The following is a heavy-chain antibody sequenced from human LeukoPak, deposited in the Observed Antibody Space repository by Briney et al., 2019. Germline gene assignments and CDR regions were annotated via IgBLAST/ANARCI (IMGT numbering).Heavy chain of an antibody. D-gene: IGHD2-21*02. J-gene: IGHJ3*02. V-gene: IGHV4-59*08. CDR1: GGSISSHY. CDR2: IYYSGST. Sequence: PSETLSLTCTVSGGSISSHYWSWIRQPPGKGLEWIGYIYYSGSTNYNPSLKSRVTISVYTSKNQFSLKLSSVTAADTAVYYCAGAYCSGDCYPYAFDIWGQGTMVTVSS. CDR3: AGAYCSGDCYPYAFDI.